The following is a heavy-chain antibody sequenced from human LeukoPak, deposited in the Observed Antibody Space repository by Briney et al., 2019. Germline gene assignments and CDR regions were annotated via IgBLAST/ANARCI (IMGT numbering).Heavy chain of an antibody. V-gene: IGHV1-24*01. Sequence: ASVKVSCKVSGYTLTELSMHWARQAPGKGLEWMGGFDPEDGETIYAQKFQGRVTMTEDTSTDTAYMELSSLRSEDTAVYYCATGNPDIVVVPAAIGGMDVWGKGTTVTVSS. CDR3: ATGNPDIVVVPAAIGGMDV. J-gene: IGHJ6*04. CDR1: GYTLTELS. D-gene: IGHD2-2*01. CDR2: FDPEDGET.